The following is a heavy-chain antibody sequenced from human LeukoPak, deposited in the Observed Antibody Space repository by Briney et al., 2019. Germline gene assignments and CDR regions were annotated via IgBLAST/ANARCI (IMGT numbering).Heavy chain of an antibody. Sequence: GGSLRLPCAASGFTFSSYAMSWVRQAPGKGLEWVSAISGSGGSTYYADSVKGRFTISRDNSKNTLYLQMNSLRAEDTAVYYCARVSASDGLGFDYWGQGTLVTVSS. CDR2: ISGSGGST. J-gene: IGHJ4*02. D-gene: IGHD5-24*01. CDR3: ARVSASDGLGFDY. V-gene: IGHV3-23*01. CDR1: GFTFSSYA.